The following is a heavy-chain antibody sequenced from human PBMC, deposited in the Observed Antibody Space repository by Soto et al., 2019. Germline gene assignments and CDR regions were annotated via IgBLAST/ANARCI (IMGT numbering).Heavy chain of an antibody. CDR2: VNPNTGLT. V-gene: IGHV1-2*02. CDR1: GYTFTALY. CDR3: TTLRLDP. D-gene: IGHD2-21*02. Sequence: SVKDSCKASGYTFTALYMNWVRQAPGQGLEWMGWVNPNTGLTKLAQKFQGRVTMTRDTSISTAYMELTRLTSDDTAVYYCTTLRLDPWGQGTLVTVSS. J-gene: IGHJ5*02.